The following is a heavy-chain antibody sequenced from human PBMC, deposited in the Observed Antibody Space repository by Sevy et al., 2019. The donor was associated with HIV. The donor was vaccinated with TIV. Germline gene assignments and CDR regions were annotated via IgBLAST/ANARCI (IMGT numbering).Heavy chain of an antibody. V-gene: IGHV3-33*06. J-gene: IGHJ6*03. CDR2: IWYDGSNK. CDR1: GFTFSNYG. Sequence: GGSLRLSCAASGFTFSNYGMHWVRQAPGKGLEWVAVIWYDGSNKHYADSVKGRFTISRDNSKNTLYLQMNSLRAEDTAVDYWAKGACSGGSCYWGGDYYYYYMDVWGKGTTVTVSS. D-gene: IGHD2-15*01. CDR3: AKGACSGGSCYWGGDYYYYYMDV.